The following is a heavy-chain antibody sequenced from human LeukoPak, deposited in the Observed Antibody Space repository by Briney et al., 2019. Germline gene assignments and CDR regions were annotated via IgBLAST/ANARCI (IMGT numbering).Heavy chain of an antibody. CDR1: GFTFYYYA. CDR3: AKDMSGTYFSAFDI. V-gene: IGHV3-9*01. J-gene: IGHJ3*02. Sequence: GESLRLSCVASGFTFYYYAMHWVRHAPGKGLEWVSGISSESRSIVYADSLKGRFTICRDNARNSLYLQMKSLRTEDTALYYCAKDMSGTYFSAFDIWGQGSLVTVSS. D-gene: IGHD1-26*01. CDR2: ISSESRSI.